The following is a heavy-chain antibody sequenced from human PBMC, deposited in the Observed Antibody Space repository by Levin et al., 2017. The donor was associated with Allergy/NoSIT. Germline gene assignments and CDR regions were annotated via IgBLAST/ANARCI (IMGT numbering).Heavy chain of an antibody. Sequence: SETLSLTCTVSGASISSSSSDYYWGWIRQPPGKGLEWIGSIHYSGSTYYNPSLKSRVTISADTSKNQFSLKLSSVTAADTAAYYCASTPNYDFWSGYLHFDYWGQGTLVTVSS. J-gene: IGHJ4*02. D-gene: IGHD3-3*01. CDR1: GASISSSSSDYY. CDR2: IHYSGST. CDR3: ASTPNYDFWSGYLHFDY. V-gene: IGHV4-39*01.